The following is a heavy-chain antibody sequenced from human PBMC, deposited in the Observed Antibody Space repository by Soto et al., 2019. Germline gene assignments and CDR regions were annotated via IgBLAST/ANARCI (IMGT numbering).Heavy chain of an antibody. V-gene: IGHV4-34*01. CDR3: ARGRRAAPLRV. CDR2: INHSGSA. CDR1: GGSFSGYY. D-gene: IGHD6-25*01. Sequence: SETLSLTCAVYGGSFSGYYWSWIRQPPGKGLEWIGEINHSGSANYNPSLKSRVTISVDTSKNQFSLKLSSVTAADTAVYYCARGRRAAPLRVWGQGTMVTVSS. J-gene: IGHJ3*01.